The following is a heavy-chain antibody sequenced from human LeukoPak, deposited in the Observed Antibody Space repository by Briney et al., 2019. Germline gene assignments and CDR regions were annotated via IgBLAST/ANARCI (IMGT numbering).Heavy chain of an antibody. CDR1: GFNFNYAW. CDR2: IKSKTDGGTT. Sequence: GGPLRLSCAASGFNFNYAWMSWVRQAPGKGLEWVGRIKSKTDGGTTDYAAPVKGRFTISRDDSKDTLYLQMNSLKTEDTAVYYCTSEQWLVQMGDWGQGTLVTVSS. CDR3: TSEQWLVQMGD. V-gene: IGHV3-15*01. J-gene: IGHJ4*02. D-gene: IGHD6-19*01.